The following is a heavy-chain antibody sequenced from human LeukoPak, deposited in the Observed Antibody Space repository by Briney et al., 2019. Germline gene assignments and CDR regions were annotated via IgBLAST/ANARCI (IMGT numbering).Heavy chain of an antibody. CDR1: GFSSRANR. CDR3: AGGGHVNY. Sequence: GGSLRLSCAASGFSSRANRMCWVCQAPGKGLEWVANIRQDGSEKYYVHSVKGRCTVSRDNAKNSLYLQMNSLRAEDTAVYYGAGGGHVNYWGQGTLVTVSS. V-gene: IGHV3-7*05. CDR2: IRQDGSEK. J-gene: IGHJ4*02. D-gene: IGHD3-10*01.